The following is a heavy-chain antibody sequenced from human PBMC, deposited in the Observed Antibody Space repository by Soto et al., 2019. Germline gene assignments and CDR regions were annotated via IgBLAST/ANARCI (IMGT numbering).Heavy chain of an antibody. Sequence: GGSLRLSCAASGFTFSSYSMNWVRQAPGKGLEWVSSISSSSSYIYYADSVKGRFTISRDNAKNSLYLQMNSLRAEDTAVYYCARNVLLWFGESGTSAFDIWGQGTMVTVSS. CDR2: ISSSSSYI. V-gene: IGHV3-21*01. CDR1: GFTFSSYS. D-gene: IGHD3-10*01. CDR3: ARNVLLWFGESGTSAFDI. J-gene: IGHJ3*02.